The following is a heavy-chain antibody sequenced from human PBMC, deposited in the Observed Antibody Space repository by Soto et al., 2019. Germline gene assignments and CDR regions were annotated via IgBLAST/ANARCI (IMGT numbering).Heavy chain of an antibody. V-gene: IGHV4-31*03. D-gene: IGHD2-2*01. J-gene: IGHJ4*02. CDR3: ARAPRAYCSSTSCYLDY. Sequence: SETVSLTCTVSGGSISSGGYYWSWIRQHPGKGLEWIGYIYYSGSTYYNPSLKSRVTISVDTSKNQFSLKLSSVTAADTAVYYCARAPRAYCSSTSCYLDYWGRGTLVTVS. CDR2: IYYSGST. CDR1: GGSISSGGYY.